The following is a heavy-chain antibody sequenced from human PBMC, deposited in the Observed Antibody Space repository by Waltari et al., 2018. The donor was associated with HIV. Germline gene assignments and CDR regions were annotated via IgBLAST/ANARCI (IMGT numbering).Heavy chain of an antibody. CDR2: IWHDANNQ. CDR3: ARDSPAFSRGTEELDY. CDR1: GFTFRRYA. D-gene: IGHD2-2*01. J-gene: IGHJ4*02. Sequence: QVQLVESGGGVVQPGTSLRLSCAALGFTFRRYAMHWVRQAPGKGLEWVAVIWHDANNQYYADSVQGRFTISRDNSKNTLYLQMNSLRAEDTALYYCARDSPAFSRGTEELDYWGQGTLVTVSS. V-gene: IGHV3-33*01.